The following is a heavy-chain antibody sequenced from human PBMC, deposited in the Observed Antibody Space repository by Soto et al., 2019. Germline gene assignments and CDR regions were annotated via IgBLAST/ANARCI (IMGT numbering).Heavy chain of an antibody. J-gene: IGHJ6*02. CDR3: ARDPMPWSGYYPPLVDYGMDV. Sequence: GGSLRLSCAASGFTFSSYEMNWVRQAPGKGLEWVSYISSSGSTIYYADSVKGRFTISRDNAKNSLYLQMNSLRAEDTAVYYCARDPMPWSGYYPPLVDYGMDVWGQGTTVTVSS. CDR2: ISSSGSTI. CDR1: GFTFSSYE. V-gene: IGHV3-48*03. D-gene: IGHD3-3*01.